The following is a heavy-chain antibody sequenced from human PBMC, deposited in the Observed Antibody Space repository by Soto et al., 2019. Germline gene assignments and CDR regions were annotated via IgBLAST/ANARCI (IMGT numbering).Heavy chain of an antibody. D-gene: IGHD2-21*02. Sequence: SVKVSCKASGGTFSSYAISWVRQAPGQGLEWMGGIIPIFGTANYAQKFQGRVTITADKSTSTAYMELSSLRSEDTAVYYCARGGRGVYCGGDCYRSAYYYGMDVWGQGTTVTVSS. V-gene: IGHV1-69*06. CDR3: ARGGRGVYCGGDCYRSAYYYGMDV. CDR2: IIPIFGTA. J-gene: IGHJ6*02. CDR1: GGTFSSYA.